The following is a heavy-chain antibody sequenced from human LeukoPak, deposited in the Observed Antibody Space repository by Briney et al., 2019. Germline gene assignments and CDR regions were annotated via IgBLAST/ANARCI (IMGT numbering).Heavy chain of an antibody. CDR1: GFTFSSYS. V-gene: IGHV3-21*01. J-gene: IGHJ4*02. Sequence: GGSLRLSCAASGFTFSSYSMNWVRQAPGKGLEWVSSISSSSSYIYYADSMKDRFTISRDNAKKSLYLQMNSLRAEDTAVYYCARGPTPVAPDYFQFWGQGTLVTVSS. CDR2: ISSSSSYI. CDR3: ARGPTPVAPDYFQF. D-gene: IGHD6-19*01.